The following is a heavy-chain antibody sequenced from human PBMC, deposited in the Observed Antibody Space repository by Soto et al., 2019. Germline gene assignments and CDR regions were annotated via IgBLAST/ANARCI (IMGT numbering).Heavy chain of an antibody. D-gene: IGHD2-15*01. V-gene: IGHV3-23*01. CDR2: ISGSGGST. Sequence: GGSLRLSCAASGFTFSSYAMSWVRQAPGKGLEWVSAISGSGGSTYYADSVKGRFTISRDNSKNTLYLQMNSLRAEDTAVYYCAKDRGGYCSGGSCYSGGSWFDPWGQGTLVTVSS. CDR3: AKDRGGYCSGGSCYSGGSWFDP. J-gene: IGHJ5*02. CDR1: GFTFSSYA.